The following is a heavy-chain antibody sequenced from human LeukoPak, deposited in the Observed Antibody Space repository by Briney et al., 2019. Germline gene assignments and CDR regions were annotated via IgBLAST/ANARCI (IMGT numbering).Heavy chain of an antibody. CDR3: ARDRPNYYGSDGHYYRRDGDY. CDR1: GFTLSIYA. Sequence: GGSLRLSCAASGFTLSIYAMSWVRQTPGKGLEWVSSITSRDGTTYYADSVKGRFTISRDNSENTLYLQVNSLRAEDSALYYCARDRPNYYGSDGHYYRRDGDYWGQGTLVTVSS. CDR2: ITSRDGTT. J-gene: IGHJ4*02. V-gene: IGHV3-23*01. D-gene: IGHD3-22*01.